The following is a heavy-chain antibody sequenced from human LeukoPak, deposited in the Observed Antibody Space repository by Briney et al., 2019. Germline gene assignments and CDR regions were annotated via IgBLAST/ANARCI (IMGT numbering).Heavy chain of an antibody. D-gene: IGHD6-13*01. J-gene: IGHJ4*02. CDR2: IKQDGSEK. Sequence: GGSLRLSCAASGFTFSSYWMSWVRQAPGKGLEWVANIKQDGSEKYYVDSVKGRFTISRDNAKNSLYLQMNSLRAEDTAVYYCARVSGSSSWYPHFDYWGQGTLVTVSS. CDR1: GFTFSSYW. V-gene: IGHV3-7*01. CDR3: ARVSGSSSWYPHFDY.